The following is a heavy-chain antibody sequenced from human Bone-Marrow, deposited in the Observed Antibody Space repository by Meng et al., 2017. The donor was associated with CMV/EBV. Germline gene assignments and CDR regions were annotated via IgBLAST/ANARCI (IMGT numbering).Heavy chain of an antibody. Sequence: SVKVSCKASGGTFSSYAISWVRQAPGQGLEWMGGIIPIFGTANYAQKFQGRVTITTDESTSTAYMELSSLRSEDTAVYYCARGGGRYSGYEKYYYYGMDVWGQGTTVTVSS. J-gene: IGHJ6*02. V-gene: IGHV1-69*05. D-gene: IGHD5-12*01. CDR1: GGTFSSYA. CDR3: ARGGGRYSGYEKYYYYGMDV. CDR2: IIPIFGTA.